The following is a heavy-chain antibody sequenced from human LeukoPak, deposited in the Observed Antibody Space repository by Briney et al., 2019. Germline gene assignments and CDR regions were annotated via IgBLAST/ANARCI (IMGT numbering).Heavy chain of an antibody. D-gene: IGHD3-22*01. CDR3: AKEVVVVITTPTEAGFDY. V-gene: IGHV3-23*01. Sequence: GGSLRLSCAASGFTFSSYAKSWVRQAPGKGLEWVSAISGSGGSTYYADSVKGRFTISRDNSKNTLYLQMNSLRAKDTAVYYCAKEVVVVITTPTEAGFDYWGQGTLVTVSS. CDR2: ISGSGGST. CDR1: GFTFSSYA. J-gene: IGHJ4*02.